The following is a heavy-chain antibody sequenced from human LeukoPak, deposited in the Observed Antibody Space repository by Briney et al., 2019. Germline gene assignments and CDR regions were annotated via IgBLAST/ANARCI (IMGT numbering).Heavy chain of an antibody. CDR3: TSRGNYDSSYYMDV. J-gene: IGHJ6*03. CDR1: GFTFSGSL. V-gene: IGHV3-73*01. CDR2: VRSKANSYAT. D-gene: IGHD3-22*01. Sequence: PGGSLRLSCAASGFTFSGSLIHWVRQAPGKGLEWVGLVRSKANSYATSYSASVKGRFTISRDDSKNTAYLQMNSLKTEDTAIYYCTSRGNYDSSYYMDVWGKGTTVTVSS.